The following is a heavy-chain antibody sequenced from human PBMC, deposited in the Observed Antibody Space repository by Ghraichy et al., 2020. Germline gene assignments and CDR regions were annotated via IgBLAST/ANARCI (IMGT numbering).Heavy chain of an antibody. Sequence: GGSLRLSCAASGFTFTNAWMTWVRQAPGKGLEWVGRIKSKTDGGTTDYAAPVKGRFTISRDDSTNTLYLQMNSLKTEDTAVFYCTANSDSGYNSRLLYWGQGALVTVSS. CDR1: GFTFTNAW. D-gene: IGHD6-13*01. J-gene: IGHJ4*02. CDR2: IKSKTDGGTT. V-gene: IGHV3-15*01. CDR3: TANSDSGYNSRLLY.